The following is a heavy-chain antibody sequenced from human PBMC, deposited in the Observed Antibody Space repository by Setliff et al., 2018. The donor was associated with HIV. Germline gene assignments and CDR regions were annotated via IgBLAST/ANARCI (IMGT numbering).Heavy chain of an antibody. CDR1: GGSFNGYS. CDR2: INHSGST. V-gene: IGHV4-34*01. CDR3: AREDYYYYGMDV. Sequence: SETLSLTCAVYGGSFNGYSWTWIRQPPGKGLEWIGGINHSGSTNYNPSLNDRATISLDTSKNQFSLKLNSVTAADTAVYYCAREDYYYYGMDVWGQGTTVTVSS. J-gene: IGHJ6*02.